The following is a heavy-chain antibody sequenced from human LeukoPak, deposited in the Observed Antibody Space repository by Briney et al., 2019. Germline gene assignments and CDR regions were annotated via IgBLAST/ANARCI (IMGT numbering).Heavy chain of an antibody. CDR2: IIPILGIA. D-gene: IGHD4-17*01. Sequence: GASVKVSCKASGGTFSSYAISWVRQAPGQGLEWMGRIIPILGIANYAQKFQGRVTITADKSTSTAYMELSSLRSEDTAVYYCARGSTVTTRPPDYWGQGTLVTVSS. CDR3: ARGSTVTTRPPDY. J-gene: IGHJ4*02. V-gene: IGHV1-69*04. CDR1: GGTFSSYA.